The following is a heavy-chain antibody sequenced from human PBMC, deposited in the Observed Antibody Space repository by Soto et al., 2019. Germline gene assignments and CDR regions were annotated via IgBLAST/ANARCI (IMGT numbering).Heavy chain of an antibody. CDR3: EREAWEPNFDF. CDR2: IYHTGTA. V-gene: IGHV4-30-2*01. CDR1: GDSITTDGYS. Sequence: SETLSLTCNVSGDSITTDGYSWSWIRQPPGKGLEWIGYIYHTGTAYYNPSLKSRVTLSVDRSKNQFSLSLSSMTAADTAVYYCEREAWEPNFDFCGQGPLVTVYS. J-gene: IGHJ4*02. D-gene: IGHD1-26*01.